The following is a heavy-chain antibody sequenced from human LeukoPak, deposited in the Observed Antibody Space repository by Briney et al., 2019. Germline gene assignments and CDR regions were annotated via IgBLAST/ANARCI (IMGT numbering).Heavy chain of an antibody. D-gene: IGHD3-16*01. CDR2: IGLNGVAT. V-gene: IGHV3-23*01. Sequence: GGSLRLSCAASGFTFTSYGMTWVRQAPGKGLEWASAIGLNGVATYYADTVKGRFTISRDNSQNTLYLQMSSLRAEDTALYDCAKGLRNFDSWGQGTLVTVSS. CDR3: AKGLRNFDS. CDR1: GFTFTSYG. J-gene: IGHJ4*02.